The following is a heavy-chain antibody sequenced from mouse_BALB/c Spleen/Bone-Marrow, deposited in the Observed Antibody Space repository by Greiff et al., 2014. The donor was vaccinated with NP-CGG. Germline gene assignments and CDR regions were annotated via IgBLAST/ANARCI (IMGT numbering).Heavy chain of an antibody. CDR2: INPYNDGT. J-gene: IGHJ4*01. Sequence: EVKLMESGPELVKPRASVKMSCKASGYTFTSYVMHWVKQKPGQGLEWIGYINPYNDGTKYNEKFKGKATLTSDKSSSTAHMKLSSLTSEDSAVYYCARGSTWAMDYWGQGTSVTVSS. CDR3: ARGSTWAMDY. CDR1: GYTFTSYV. V-gene: IGHV1-14*01. D-gene: IGHD1-1*01.